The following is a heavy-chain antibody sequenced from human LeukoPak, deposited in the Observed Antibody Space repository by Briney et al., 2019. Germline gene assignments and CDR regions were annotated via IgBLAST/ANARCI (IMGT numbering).Heavy chain of an antibody. Sequence: SGGSLRLSCAASGFTFSDYYMSWIRQAPGKGLEWVSYISSSGSTIYYADSVKGRFTISRDNAKNSLYLQMNSLRAEDTAVYYCAKDLYYGSGPGDYWGQGTLVTVSS. V-gene: IGHV3-11*01. D-gene: IGHD3-10*01. J-gene: IGHJ4*02. CDR1: GFTFSDYY. CDR2: ISSSGSTI. CDR3: AKDLYYGSGPGDY.